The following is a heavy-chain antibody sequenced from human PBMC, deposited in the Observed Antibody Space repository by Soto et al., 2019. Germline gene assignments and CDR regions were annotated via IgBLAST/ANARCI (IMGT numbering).Heavy chain of an antibody. CDR1: GFTFSSYW. CDR2: IKQDGSEK. V-gene: IGHV3-7*01. J-gene: IGHJ4*02. Sequence: GGCLGLSCACSGFTFSSYWMTLVRQAPGMGLEWVANIKQDGSEKYYVDSVKGRFTVSRDNAKNSLYLQMNSLRAEDTAVYYCARVIGYCSGGSCYPFDYWGQGTLVTVS. D-gene: IGHD2-15*01. CDR3: ARVIGYCSGGSCYPFDY.